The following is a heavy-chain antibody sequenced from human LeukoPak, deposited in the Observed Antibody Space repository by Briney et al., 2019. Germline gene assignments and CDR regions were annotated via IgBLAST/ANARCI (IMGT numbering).Heavy chain of an antibody. CDR2: IYYSGST. CDR1: GGSIGSNNYY. V-gene: IGHV4-39*01. J-gene: IGHJ4*02. Sequence: SETLSLTCTVSGGSIGSNNYYWGWIRQPPGKGLEWIGTIYYSGSTYYNPSLKSRVTISVDTSKNQFSLKLSSVTAADTAVYYCARLVYYGSGSYHYYFDYWGQGTLVTVSS. CDR3: ARLVYYGSGSYHYYFDY. D-gene: IGHD3-10*01.